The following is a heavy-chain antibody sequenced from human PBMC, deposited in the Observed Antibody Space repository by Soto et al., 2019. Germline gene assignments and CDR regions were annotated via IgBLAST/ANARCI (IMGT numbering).Heavy chain of an antibody. D-gene: IGHD2-2*01. Sequence: PVKVSCKASGGTFGSYAITWVRRAPGQVLEWLGGIIPILNSPAYAQKFQARVVITADEVTNTAYMELNSLRFDDTAVYYCAREAPYCTSATCPKFYDMDVWGQGTTVTVSS. J-gene: IGHJ6*02. CDR2: IIPILNSP. CDR1: GGTFGSYA. V-gene: IGHV1-69*13. CDR3: AREAPYCTSATCPKFYDMDV.